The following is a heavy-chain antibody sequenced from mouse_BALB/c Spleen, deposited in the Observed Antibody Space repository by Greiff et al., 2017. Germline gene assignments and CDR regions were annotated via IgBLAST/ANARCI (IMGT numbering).Heavy chain of an antibody. CDR2: INPGCGGT. D-gene: IGHD2-14*01. Sequence: QVQLQQSGAELVRPGTSVKVSCKASGYAFTNYLIEWVKQRPGQGLEWIGVINPGCGGTNYNEKFKGKATLTADKSSSTAYMPLISLTSDSSAVYFCANSGRYDNYYAMDYWGQGTSVTVSS. V-gene: IGHV1-54*01. CDR1: GYAFTNYL. CDR3: ANSGRYDNYYAMDY. J-gene: IGHJ4*01.